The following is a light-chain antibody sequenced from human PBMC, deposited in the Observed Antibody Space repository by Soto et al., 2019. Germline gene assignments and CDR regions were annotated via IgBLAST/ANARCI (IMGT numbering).Light chain of an antibody. Sequence: QMTQSPSSLSASVGDRVTITCRASQAITNYLGWHQQKPGKVPMLLIYAASTLQPGVPSRFNGSGSGTDFTLTINNLQPEDVATYYYQGYNSAHLSFGGGTKVESK. V-gene: IGKV1-27*01. J-gene: IGKJ4*01. CDR2: AAS. CDR3: QGYNSAHLS. CDR1: QAITNY.